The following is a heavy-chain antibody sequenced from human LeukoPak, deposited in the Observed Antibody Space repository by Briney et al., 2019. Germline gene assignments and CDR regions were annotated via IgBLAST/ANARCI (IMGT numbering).Heavy chain of an antibody. V-gene: IGHV4-30-2*01. D-gene: IGHD5-12*01. CDR1: GGSISSGGYS. CDR3: ARIIVAPGRAYYFDY. CDR2: IYHSGGT. J-gene: IGHJ4*02. Sequence: SETLSLTCAVSGGSISSGGYSWSWIRQPPGKGLEWIGYIYHSGGTYYNPSLKSRVTISVDRSKNQFSLKLSSVTTADTAVYYCARIIVAPGRAYYFDYWGQGTLVTVSS.